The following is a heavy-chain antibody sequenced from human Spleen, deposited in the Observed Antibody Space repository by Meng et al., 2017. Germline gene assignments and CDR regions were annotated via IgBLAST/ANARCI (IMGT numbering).Heavy chain of an antibody. CDR1: GFTFGTYG. Sequence: GESLKISCAGSGFTFGTYGMTWVRQAPGKGLEWVSTVSHSGLSTYYADSVRGRFTISRDNSKNTLYLQMNSLRAEDTAVYYCAKESQRGLWYFDLWGRGTLVTVSS. J-gene: IGHJ2*01. CDR3: AKESQRGLWYFDL. CDR2: VSHSGLST. D-gene: IGHD5-12*01. V-gene: IGHV3-23*01.